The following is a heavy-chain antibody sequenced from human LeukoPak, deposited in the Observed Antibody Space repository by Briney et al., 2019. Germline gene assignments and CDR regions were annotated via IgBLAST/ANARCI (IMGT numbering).Heavy chain of an antibody. CDR3: ARDRVVVVPAAIDSSIYNWFDP. J-gene: IGHJ5*02. CDR2: IYTSGST. CDR1: GGSISSYY. V-gene: IGHV4-4*07. D-gene: IGHD2-2*01. Sequence: SETLSPTCTVSGGSISSYYWSWIRQPAGKGLEWIGRIYTSGSTNYNPSLKSRVTMSVDTSKNQFSLKLSSVTAADTAVYYCARDRVVVVPAAIDSSIYNWFDPWGQGTLVTVSS.